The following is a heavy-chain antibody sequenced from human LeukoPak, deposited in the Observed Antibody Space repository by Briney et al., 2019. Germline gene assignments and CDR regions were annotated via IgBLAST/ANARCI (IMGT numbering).Heavy chain of an antibody. Sequence: MSSETLSLTCAVYGGSFSGYYWSWIRQPPGKGLEWIGEINHSGSTNYNPSLKSRVTISVDTSKNQFSLKLSSVTAADTAVYYCARGRRYYYDSRPHDYWGQGTLVTVSS. V-gene: IGHV4-34*01. D-gene: IGHD3-22*01. CDR2: INHSGST. CDR3: ARGRRYYYDSRPHDY. CDR1: GGSFSGYY. J-gene: IGHJ4*02.